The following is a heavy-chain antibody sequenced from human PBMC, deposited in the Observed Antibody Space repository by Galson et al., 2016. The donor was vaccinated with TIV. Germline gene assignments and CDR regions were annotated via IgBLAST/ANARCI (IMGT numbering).Heavy chain of an antibody. CDR3: ARKDSSVHGDLRGAFDV. V-gene: IGHV3-53*01. J-gene: IGHJ3*01. CDR1: GFTVNAYH. Sequence: SLRLSCAVSGFTVNAYHMSWVRQAPGKGLEWVSVIYSGGDTYYSDSVKGRFSTSRDNSKNTVHLQMNSLRVEDTAVYYCARKDSSVHGDLRGAFDVWGQGTKVIVSS. D-gene: IGHD4-17*01. CDR2: IYSGGDT.